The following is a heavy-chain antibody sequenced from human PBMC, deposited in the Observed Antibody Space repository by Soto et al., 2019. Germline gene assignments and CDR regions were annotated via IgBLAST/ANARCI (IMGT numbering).Heavy chain of an antibody. J-gene: IGHJ4*02. Sequence: EVQMVESGGGLIQPGGSLRLSCAAFGFTVSSNYMTWVRQAPGKGLEWVSVIYSGGSTYYADYVKGRFTISRDNCRNTLYLQMNSLRAEDTAVYYCARGFPSMAYYGEYYFDKWGQGTLVTVSS. V-gene: IGHV3-53*01. CDR3: ARGFPSMAYYGEYYFDK. CDR1: GFTVSSNY. D-gene: IGHD3-10*01. CDR2: IYSGGST.